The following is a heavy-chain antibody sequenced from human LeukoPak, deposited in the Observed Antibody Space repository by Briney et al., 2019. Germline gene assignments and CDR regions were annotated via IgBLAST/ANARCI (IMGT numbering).Heavy chain of an antibody. V-gene: IGHV1-69*13. J-gene: IGHJ4*02. Sequence: VASVKVSPKASGGTFRRYAISWVRQAPGQGLEWMGGIIPIFGTANYAQKFQGRVTITADESTCTAYMELSSLRSEDTAVYYCARDQGYRYGYGDFDYWGQGTLVTVSS. D-gene: IGHD5-18*01. CDR3: ARDQGYRYGYGDFDY. CDR1: GGTFRRYA. CDR2: IIPIFGTA.